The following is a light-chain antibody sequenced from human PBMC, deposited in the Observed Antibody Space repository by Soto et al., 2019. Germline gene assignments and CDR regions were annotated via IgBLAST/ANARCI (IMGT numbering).Light chain of an antibody. CDR1: QSVSGW. V-gene: IGKV1-5*01. Sequence: PATLSASLGYAVTVACRASQSVSGWLAWYQQKPGEAPKLLIYDASALPRGVPSRFSGSGSGTKFTLTIASLQPDDFATYYCQQYETFSGTFGPGTKVDI. CDR2: DAS. J-gene: IGKJ1*01. CDR3: QQYETFSGT.